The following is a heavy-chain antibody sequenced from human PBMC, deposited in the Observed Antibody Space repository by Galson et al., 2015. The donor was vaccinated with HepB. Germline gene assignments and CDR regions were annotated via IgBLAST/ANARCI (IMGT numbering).Heavy chain of an antibody. V-gene: IGHV5-51*01. CDR1: GFTFSGYY. Sequence: SLRLSCATSGFTFSGYYMSWIRQAPGKGLEWMGIIYPGDSDTRYSPSFQGQVTISADKSISTAYLQWSSLKASDTAMYYCARRQLAAAGGWSDPWGQGTLVTVSS. CDR2: IYPGDSDT. J-gene: IGHJ5*02. D-gene: IGHD6-13*01. CDR3: ARRQLAAAGGWSDP.